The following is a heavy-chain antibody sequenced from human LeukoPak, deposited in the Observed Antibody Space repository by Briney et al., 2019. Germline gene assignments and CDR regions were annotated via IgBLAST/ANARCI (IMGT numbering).Heavy chain of an antibody. Sequence: GRSLRLSCAASGFTFSSYGMHWVRQAPGKGLEWVAVISYDGSNKYYADSVKGRFTISRGNSKNTLYLQMNSLRAEDTAVYYCAKGTTHYYDSSGPDAFDIWGQGTMVTVSS. V-gene: IGHV3-30*18. D-gene: IGHD3-22*01. J-gene: IGHJ3*02. CDR1: GFTFSSYG. CDR3: AKGTTHYYDSSGPDAFDI. CDR2: ISYDGSNK.